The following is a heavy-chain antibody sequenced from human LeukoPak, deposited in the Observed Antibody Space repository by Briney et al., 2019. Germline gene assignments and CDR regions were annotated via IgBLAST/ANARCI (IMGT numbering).Heavy chain of an antibody. CDR2: IKQDGSQK. Sequence: GGSLRLSCAASGFTFSSYWMSWVRQAPGKGLEWVATIKQDGSQKEYVDSVKGRFTISRDNAKNSLYLQMNSLRAEDTAVHYCARDPTVTNFHDAFDIWGQGTMVTVSS. V-gene: IGHV3-7*05. CDR1: GFTFSSYW. J-gene: IGHJ3*02. CDR3: ARDPTVTNFHDAFDI. D-gene: IGHD4-17*01.